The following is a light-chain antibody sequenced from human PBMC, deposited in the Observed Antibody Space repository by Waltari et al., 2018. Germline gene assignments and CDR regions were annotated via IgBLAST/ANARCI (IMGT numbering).Light chain of an antibody. V-gene: IGKV3-15*01. CDR3: QQYNRWPPLT. CDR2: RAS. Sequence: ETVMTQSPDTLSMSPGERATLPCRASQGIHDNLAWYQQKPGQAPRLLIYRASTRATGIPARFSGSGSGTDFTLTITSLQSEDSALYYCQQYNRWPPLTFGGGTKVEI. CDR1: QGIHDN. J-gene: IGKJ4*01.